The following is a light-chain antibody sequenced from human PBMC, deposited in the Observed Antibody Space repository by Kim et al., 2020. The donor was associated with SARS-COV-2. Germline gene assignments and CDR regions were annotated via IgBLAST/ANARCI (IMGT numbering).Light chain of an antibody. CDR1: HSVGIN. Sequence: PGEGATRACRASHSVGINLAWYQQTPGQAPRLLIYDAAIRPTGIPTRLSDSGSGTDFTLTISRLEAEDFAIYYGQQRSSWPPALTFGGGTKVDIK. CDR2: DAA. J-gene: IGKJ4*01. CDR3: QQRSSWPPALT. V-gene: IGKV3-11*01.